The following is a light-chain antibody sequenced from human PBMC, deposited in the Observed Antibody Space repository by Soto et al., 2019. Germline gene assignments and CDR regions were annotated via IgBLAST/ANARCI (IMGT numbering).Light chain of an antibody. CDR3: QKYNSAPLT. J-gene: IGKJ4*01. CDR2: AAS. CDR1: QGISNY. Sequence: DIQMTQSPSSLSASVRDRVTITCRASQGISNYLAWYQQKPGKVPMLLIYAASTLRSGVPSRFSGSGSGTDFTLTISSLRPEDVATYYCQKYNSAPLTFGGGTKVEIK. V-gene: IGKV1-27*01.